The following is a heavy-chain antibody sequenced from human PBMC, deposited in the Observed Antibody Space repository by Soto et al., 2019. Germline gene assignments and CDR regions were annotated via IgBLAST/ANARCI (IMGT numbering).Heavy chain of an antibody. CDR3: ARGLGNSGYDPLDF. CDR2: INAGNGNT. V-gene: IGHV1-3*01. D-gene: IGHD5-12*01. J-gene: IGHJ4*02. CDR1: GYTFTTYG. Sequence: ASVKVSCKASGYTFTTYGMLWVRQAPGQRLEWMGWINAGNGNTQYSQKLQGGVTITRDTSASTVYMQLSSLTSEDTSLYYCARGLGNSGYDPLDFWGLGTLVT.